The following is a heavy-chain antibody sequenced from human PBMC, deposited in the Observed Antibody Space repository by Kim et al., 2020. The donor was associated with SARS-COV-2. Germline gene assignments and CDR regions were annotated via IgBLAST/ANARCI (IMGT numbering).Heavy chain of an antibody. J-gene: IGHJ3*02. D-gene: IGHD7-27*01. CDR3: ARRKPGASASFDI. V-gene: IGHV6-1*01. Sequence: YAVSVKSRANINSATSKNQFSLQLNSVTPEDTAVYYCARRKPGASASFDIWGQGTMVTVSS.